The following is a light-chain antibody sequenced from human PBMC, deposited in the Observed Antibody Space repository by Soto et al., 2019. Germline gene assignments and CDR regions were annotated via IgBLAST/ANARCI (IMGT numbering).Light chain of an antibody. CDR2: AVS. Sequence: ALTQPASVSGSPGQSITISCTGTSSDVGASIFVSWYQQHPGKAPKLMIYAVSSRPSGVSYRFSGSKSGNTASLTISGLQAEDEADYYCNSYTTNSSYVFGTGTKVTVL. J-gene: IGLJ1*01. CDR3: NSYTTNSSYV. CDR1: SSDVGASIF. V-gene: IGLV2-14*01.